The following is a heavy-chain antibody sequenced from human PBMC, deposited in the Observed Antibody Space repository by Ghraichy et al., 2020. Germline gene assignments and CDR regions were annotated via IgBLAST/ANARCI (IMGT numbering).Heavy chain of an antibody. J-gene: IGHJ3*02. CDR1: GFTFSSYS. CDR2: ISSSSSYI. V-gene: IGHV3-21*01. CDR3: ARDKGYSGYLHDAFDI. Sequence: GGSLRLSCAASGFTFSSYSMNWVRQAPGKGLEWVSSISSSSSYIYYADSVKGRFTISRDNAKNSLYLQMNSLRAEDTAVYYCARDKGYSGYLHDAFDIWGQGTMVTVSS. D-gene: IGHD5-12*01.